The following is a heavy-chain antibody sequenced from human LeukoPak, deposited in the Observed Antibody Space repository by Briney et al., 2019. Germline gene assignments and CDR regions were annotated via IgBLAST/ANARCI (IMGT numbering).Heavy chain of an antibody. Sequence: ASVKVSCKASGYTSTGYYIHWVRQAPGQGLEWMAFINPDSGDSYSAPKFQGRVTMTRDTSISTASMEVSWLTSDDTAVYYCATGVATAFTYWGQGTLVIVSS. CDR2: INPDSGDS. CDR3: ATGVATAFTY. CDR1: GYTSTGYY. J-gene: IGHJ4*02. V-gene: IGHV1-2*02. D-gene: IGHD5-12*01.